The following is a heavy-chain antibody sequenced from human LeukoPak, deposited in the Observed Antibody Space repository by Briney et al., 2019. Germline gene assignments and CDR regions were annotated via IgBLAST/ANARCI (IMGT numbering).Heavy chain of an antibody. CDR1: GYTSSNYW. CDR2: IHLGDSNT. V-gene: IGHV5-51*01. J-gene: IGHJ4*02. D-gene: IGHD4-11*01. Sequence: NPGESLKISCQASGYTSSNYWIGWVRQMPGKGLEWMGIIHLGDSNTRYSPSFQGQVTISADKSINTAYLQWSSLKASDTAIYYCARPRKYDYSNYFPFSYWGQGTLVTVSS. CDR3: ARPRKYDYSNYFPFSY.